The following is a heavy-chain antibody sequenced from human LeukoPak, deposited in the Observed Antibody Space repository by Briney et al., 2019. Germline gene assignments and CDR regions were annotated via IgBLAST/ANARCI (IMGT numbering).Heavy chain of an antibody. J-gene: IGHJ4*02. CDR1: GFTFTYAW. CDR2: IKSETDGGTT. D-gene: IGHD1-26*01. Sequence: GGSLRLSCAASGFTFTYAWMSWVRQAPGKGLEWVGRIKSETDGGTTAYASPVKGRFTISRDDSTNTVYLQMNSLKTEDTALYYCTTDEWVWGQGVLVTVSS. V-gene: IGHV3-15*01. CDR3: TTDEWV.